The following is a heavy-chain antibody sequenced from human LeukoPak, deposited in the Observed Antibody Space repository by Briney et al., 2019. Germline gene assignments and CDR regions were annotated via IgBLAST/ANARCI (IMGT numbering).Heavy chain of an antibody. D-gene: IGHD3-3*01. CDR2: ISGSGGST. J-gene: IGHJ4*02. CDR3: AKEHDFWSGYGDY. V-gene: IGHV3-23*01. CDR1: GFTFSSYA. Sequence: SGGSLRLSCAASGFTFSSYAMSWVCQAPGKGLEWVSAISGSGGSTYYADSVKGRFTISRDNSKNTLYLQMNSLRAEDTAVYYCAKEHDFWSGYGDYWGQGTLVTVSS.